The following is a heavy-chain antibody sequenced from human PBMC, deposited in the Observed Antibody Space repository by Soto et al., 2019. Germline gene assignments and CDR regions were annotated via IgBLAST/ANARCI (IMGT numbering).Heavy chain of an antibody. CDR3: AKDHYVYSSSTKDY. J-gene: IGHJ4*02. CDR1: GLTFSSYA. CDR2: ISGSGGST. V-gene: IGHV3-23*01. Sequence: GGSLRLSCAASGLTFSSYAMSWVRQAPGKGLEWVSAISGSGGSTYYADSVKGRFTISRDNSKNTLYLQMNSLRAEDTAVYYCAKDHYVYSSSTKDYWGQGTLVTVSS. D-gene: IGHD6-19*01.